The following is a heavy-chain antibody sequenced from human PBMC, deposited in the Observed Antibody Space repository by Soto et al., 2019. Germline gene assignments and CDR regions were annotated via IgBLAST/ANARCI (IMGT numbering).Heavy chain of an antibody. CDR1: GYTFTSSG. V-gene: IGHV1-18*01. J-gene: IGHJ5*02. CDR3: ARDDYEGRYSSGSDWFDP. CDR2: ISAYNCNT. Sequence: GASVKVSCKASGYTFTSSGISWVRQAPGQGLEWMGWISAYNCNTNYAQKLQGRVTMTTDTSTSTAYMEVRSLRSDDTAVYYCARDDYEGRYSSGSDWFDPWGQGTLVTVSS. D-gene: IGHD6-19*01.